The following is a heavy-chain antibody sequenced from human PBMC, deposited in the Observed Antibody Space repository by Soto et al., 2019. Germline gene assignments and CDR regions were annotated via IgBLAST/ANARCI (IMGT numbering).Heavy chain of an antibody. CDR2: IKQDGSEQ. Sequence: GNGLEWVASIKQDGSEQYYVDSLKGRFTISRDNVKNSLFLQMNSLRAEDTAVYYCASFVYVRSRRGLVIRPVSTHFDYWGRGTLVTVSS. V-gene: IGHV3-7*01. CDR3: ASFVYVRSRRGLVIRPVSTHFDY. D-gene: IGHD2-2*01. J-gene: IGHJ4*02.